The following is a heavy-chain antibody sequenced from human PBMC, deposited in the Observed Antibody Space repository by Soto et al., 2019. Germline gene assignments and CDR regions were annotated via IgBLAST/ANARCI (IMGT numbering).Heavy chain of an antibody. CDR3: AKDRTLPWFDP. J-gene: IGHJ5*02. Sequence: PGGSLRLSCAASGFTFSSYGMHWVRQAPGKGLEWVAVISYDGSNKYYADSVKGRFTISRDNSKNTLYLQMNSLRAEDTAVYYCAKDRTLPWFDPWGQGTLVTVSS. CDR2: ISYDGSNK. CDR1: GFTFSSYG. V-gene: IGHV3-30*18.